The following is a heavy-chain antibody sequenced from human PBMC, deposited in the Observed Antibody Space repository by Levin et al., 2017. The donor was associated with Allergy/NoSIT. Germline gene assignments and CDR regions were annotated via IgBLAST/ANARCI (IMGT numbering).Heavy chain of an antibody. J-gene: IGHJ4*02. CDR1: GGSFSGYY. Sequence: SQTLSLTCAVYGGSFSGYYWSWIRQPPGKGLEWIGEINHSGSTNYNPSLKSRVTISVDTSKNQFSLKLSSVTAADTAVYYCARAAYYDFWSGYYTPFDYWGQGTLVTVSS. V-gene: IGHV4-34*01. D-gene: IGHD3-3*01. CDR3: ARAAYYDFWSGYYTPFDY. CDR2: INHSGST.